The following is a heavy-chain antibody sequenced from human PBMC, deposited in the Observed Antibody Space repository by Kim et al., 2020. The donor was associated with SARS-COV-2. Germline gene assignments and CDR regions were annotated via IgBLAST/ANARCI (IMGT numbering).Heavy chain of an antibody. CDR3: AQSSVRRCLDY. V-gene: IGHV4-4*02. D-gene: IGHD3-10*02. Sequence: SETLSLTCAVSGGSISGDDWWSWVRQPPGKGLEWIGEIYHGGTTNYNPSLKSLVTISIDKSKNQFSLKLNSVTAADTAVYYCAQSSVRRCLDYWGQGTLVTVSS. J-gene: IGHJ4*02. CDR1: GGSISGDDW. CDR2: IYHGGTT.